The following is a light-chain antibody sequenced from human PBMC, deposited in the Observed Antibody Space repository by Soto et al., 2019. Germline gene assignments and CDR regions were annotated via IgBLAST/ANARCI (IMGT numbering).Light chain of an antibody. Sequence: QSALTQPASVSGSPGQSITISCTGTSSDVGGYNYVSWYQQHPGKAPKLMIYDVSNRPSGVSNRFSGSKSGNTASLTISGLQAEDEADYYCGSYTNRSTPTNLLATETKVAVL. V-gene: IGLV2-14*01. CDR1: SSDVGGYNY. J-gene: IGLJ1*01. CDR3: GSYTNRSTPTNL. CDR2: DVS.